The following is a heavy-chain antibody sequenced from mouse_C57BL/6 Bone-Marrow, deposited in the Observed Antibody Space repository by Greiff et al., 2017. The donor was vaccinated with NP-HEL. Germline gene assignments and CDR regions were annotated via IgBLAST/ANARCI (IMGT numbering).Heavy chain of an antibody. Sequence: QVQLKESGPGLVAPSQSLSITCTVSGFSLTSYGVDWVRQSPGKGLEWLGVIWGVGSTNSNSALNSRLGISKDNSKSQVFLTMNSLQTDDTAMYSGDSRYGSSYGWFAYWGQGTLVTVSA. CDR3: DSRYGSSYGWFAY. CDR2: IWGVGST. CDR1: GFSLTSYG. V-gene: IGHV2-6*01. J-gene: IGHJ3*01. D-gene: IGHD1-1*01.